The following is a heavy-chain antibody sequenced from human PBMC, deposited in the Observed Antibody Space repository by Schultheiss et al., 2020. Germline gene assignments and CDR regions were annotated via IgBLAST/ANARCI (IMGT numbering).Heavy chain of an antibody. CDR3: PRQYSSSWYRYYYYGMDV. CDR2: IKSKTDGGTT. V-gene: IGHV3-15*01. J-gene: IGHJ6*02. Sequence: GGSLRLSCAVSGFTFSNAWMSWVRQAPGKGLEWVGRIKSKTDGGTTDYAAPVKGRFTISRDDSKNMVYLQMNSLKTEDTGVYYCPRQYSSSWYRYYYYGMDVWGQGTTVTVSS. CDR1: GFTFSNAW. D-gene: IGHD6-13*01.